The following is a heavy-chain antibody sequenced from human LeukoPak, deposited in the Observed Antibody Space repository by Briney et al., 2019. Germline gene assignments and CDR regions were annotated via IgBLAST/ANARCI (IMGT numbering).Heavy chain of an antibody. D-gene: IGHD2-21*02. CDR1: GFKFDDYG. CDR3: ARAQTYGDSRLLLDY. V-gene: IGHV3-20*04. J-gene: IGHJ4*02. Sequence: PGGSLRLSCTASGFKFDDYGMTWVRQAPGKGLEWVSDINWNGDSRGYAHSVRGRFTISRDNAKNSQYLQMNSLRVEDTALYYCARAQTYGDSRLLLDYWGQGTLVTVSS. CDR2: INWNGDSR.